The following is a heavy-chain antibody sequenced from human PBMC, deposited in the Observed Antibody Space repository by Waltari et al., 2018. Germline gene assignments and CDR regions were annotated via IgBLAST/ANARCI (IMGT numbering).Heavy chain of an antibody. Sequence: EVELLESGGDLVQRGGSLRLSCVASGFPLRTYAMSWVRPSPGKGLEWVVRISGSGGTTGYAESVKGRFTASRDNSRNTLDLQLRSLGTEDTAVYYCAKGRESSVWFLYHYYFMDFLGRGSPVTVSS. V-gene: IGHV3-23*01. D-gene: IGHD6-19*01. CDR2: ISGSGGTT. CDR1: GFPLRTYA. CDR3: AKGRESSVWFLYHYYFMDF. J-gene: IGHJ6*03.